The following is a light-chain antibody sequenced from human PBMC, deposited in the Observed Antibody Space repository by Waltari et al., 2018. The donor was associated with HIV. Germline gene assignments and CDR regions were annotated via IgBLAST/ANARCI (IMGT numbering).Light chain of an antibody. Sequence: QVVLTQSPSASASLGASVKLTCTLSSGHSNYAIAWHQQQSEKGPRYLLKVNSDGSHNKGDGVPDRFSGSSSGAARYLTISSLQSEDEADYYCLTWDTGIGVFGGGTKLTVL. CDR2: VNSDGSH. V-gene: IGLV4-69*01. J-gene: IGLJ3*02. CDR3: LTWDTGIGV. CDR1: SGHSNYA.